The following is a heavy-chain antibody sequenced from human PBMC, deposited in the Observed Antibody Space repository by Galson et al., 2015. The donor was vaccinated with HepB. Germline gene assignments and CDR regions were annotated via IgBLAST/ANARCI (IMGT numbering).Heavy chain of an antibody. CDR2: MNPKSGNI. J-gene: IGHJ6*03. D-gene: IGHD3-3*01. CDR1: GYTFTSYD. CDR3: ARVLVGERFLEWSSNYYYYYMDV. V-gene: IGHV1-8*01. Sequence: VKVSCKASGYTFTSYDINWVRQATGQGLEWMGWMNPKSGNIGYAQKFQGRVTMTRNTSISTAYMELSSLRSEDTAVYFCARVLVGERFLEWSSNYYYYYMDVWGKGTTVTVSS.